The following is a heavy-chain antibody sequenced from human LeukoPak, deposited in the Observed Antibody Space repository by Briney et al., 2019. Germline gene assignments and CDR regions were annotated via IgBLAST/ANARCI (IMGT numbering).Heavy chain of an antibody. CDR2: INPNSGGT. Sequence: ASVKVSCKASGYTFTGYYMHWVRQAPGQGLEWMGWINPNSGGTNYAQKFQGRVTMTRDTSISTAYMELSRLRSDDTAVYYCARVGAVAGNLRGMDVWGQGTTVTVSS. D-gene: IGHD6-19*01. CDR1: GYTFTGYY. CDR3: ARVGAVAGNLRGMDV. J-gene: IGHJ6*02. V-gene: IGHV1-2*02.